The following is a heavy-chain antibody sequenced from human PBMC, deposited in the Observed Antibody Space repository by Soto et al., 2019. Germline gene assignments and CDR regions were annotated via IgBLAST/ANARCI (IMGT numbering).Heavy chain of an antibody. J-gene: IGHJ4*02. CDR2: ISADNGNT. D-gene: IGHD6-13*01. CDR1: GYTFTSYG. CDR3: PRIPRGIAAAGAIKPPFDY. Sequence: GASVKVSCKASGYTFTSYGISWVRQAPGQGLEWMGWISADNGNTNYAQKHQGRGTWTTDTSTSTAYMELRSLRSDDRAVYYCPRIPRGIAAAGAIKPPFDYWGQGTLVTVSS. V-gene: IGHV1-18*04.